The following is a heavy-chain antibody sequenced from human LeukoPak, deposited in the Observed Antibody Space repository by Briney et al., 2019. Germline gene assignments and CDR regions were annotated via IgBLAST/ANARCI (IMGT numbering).Heavy chain of an antibody. Sequence: SVKVSCKASGGTFSSYAISWVRQAPGQGLEWMGRIIPILGIANYAQKFQGRVTITADKSTSTAYMELSSLRSEDTAVYYCARKVSGGRWLGSLEYWGQGTLVTVSS. CDR3: ARKVSGGRWLGSLEY. CDR2: IIPILGIA. CDR1: GGTFSSYA. V-gene: IGHV1-69*04. J-gene: IGHJ4*02. D-gene: IGHD5-24*01.